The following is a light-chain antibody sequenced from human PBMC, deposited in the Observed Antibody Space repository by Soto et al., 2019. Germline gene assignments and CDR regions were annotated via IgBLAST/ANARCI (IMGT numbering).Light chain of an antibody. CDR2: DAS. Sequence: IQLTQSPSSLSASVGDRVTITCRASQGISSYLGWYQQKPGKAPNLLIYDASTLHSGVPSRFSVGGSGTDFTLTISSLQPEDFATYYCQQVNVYPSTFGGGTKVEIK. J-gene: IGKJ4*01. CDR3: QQVNVYPST. V-gene: IGKV1-9*01. CDR1: QGISSY.